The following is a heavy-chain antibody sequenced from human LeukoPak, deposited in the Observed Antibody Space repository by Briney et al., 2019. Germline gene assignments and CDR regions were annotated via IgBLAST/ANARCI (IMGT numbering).Heavy chain of an antibody. D-gene: IGHD2-2*01. CDR1: GFTFNSYA. CDR2: ISGSGGST. Sequence: GGSLRLSCAASGFTFNSYAMSWVRQAPGKGLEGVSAISGSGGSTYYADSVKGRFTISRDNSKNTLYLQMNSLRAEDTAVYYCAKGIGYRSSTSCSISPFDYWGQGTLVTVSS. V-gene: IGHV3-23*01. CDR3: AKGIGYRSSTSCSISPFDY. J-gene: IGHJ4*02.